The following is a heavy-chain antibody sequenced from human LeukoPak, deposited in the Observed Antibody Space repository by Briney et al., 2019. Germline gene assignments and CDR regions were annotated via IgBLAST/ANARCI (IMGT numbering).Heavy chain of an antibody. D-gene: IGHD3-3*01. V-gene: IGHV3-23*01. CDR1: GFTFSSYA. CDR3: AKSLTYDFWSGYYHQEFGY. J-gene: IGHJ4*02. Sequence: GGSLRLSCAASGFTFSSYAMSWVRQAPGKGLEWVSAISGSGGSTYYADSVKGRFTISRDNSKNTLYLQMNSLRAEDTAVYYCAKSLTYDFWSGYYHQEFGYWGQGTLVTVSP. CDR2: ISGSGGST.